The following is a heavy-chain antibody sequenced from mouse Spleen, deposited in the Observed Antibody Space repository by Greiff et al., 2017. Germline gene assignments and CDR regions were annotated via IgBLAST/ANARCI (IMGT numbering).Heavy chain of an antibody. CDR1: GFSLTNYA. J-gene: IGHJ3*01. CDR3: ARDYDYDGTWFAY. D-gene: IGHD2-4*01. V-gene: IGHV2-4-1*01. Sequence: QVQLQQSGPGLVAPSQSLSITCTVSGFSLTNYAVHWVRQSPGKGLEWLGVIWSDGSTDYNAAFISRLSISKDNSKSQVFFKMNSLQADDTAIYYCARDYDYDGTWFAYWGQGTLVTVSA. CDR2: IWSDGST.